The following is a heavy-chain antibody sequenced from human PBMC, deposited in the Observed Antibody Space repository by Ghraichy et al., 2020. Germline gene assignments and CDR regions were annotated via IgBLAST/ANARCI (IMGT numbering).Heavy chain of an antibody. CDR3: ARGEMATIYYYYYGMDV. J-gene: IGHJ6*02. Sequence: ASVKVSCKASGYTFTGYYMHWVRQAPGQGLEWMGWINPNSGGTNYAQKFQGWVTMTRDTSISTACMELSRLRSDDTAVYYCARGEMATIYYYYYGMDVWGQGTTVTVSS. CDR1: GYTFTGYY. D-gene: IGHD5-24*01. CDR2: INPNSGGT. V-gene: IGHV1-2*04.